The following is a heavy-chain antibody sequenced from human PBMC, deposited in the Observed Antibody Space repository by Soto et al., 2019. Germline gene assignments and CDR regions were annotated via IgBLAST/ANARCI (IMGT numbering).Heavy chain of an antibody. D-gene: IGHD6-13*01. V-gene: IGHV4-59*12. Sequence: SETLSLTCTVSGGSISSYYWSWIRQPPGKGLEWIGYIYYSGSTNYNPSLKSRVTISVDTSKNQFSLKLSSVTAADTAVYYCARGGIAAAGTWFDPSGQGTLVTVSS. CDR1: GGSISSYY. CDR3: ARGGIAAAGTWFDP. J-gene: IGHJ5*02. CDR2: IYYSGST.